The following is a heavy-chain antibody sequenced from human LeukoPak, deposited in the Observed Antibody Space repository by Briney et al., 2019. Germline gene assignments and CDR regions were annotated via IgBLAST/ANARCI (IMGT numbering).Heavy chain of an antibody. CDR2: IYTSGST. V-gene: IGHV4-61*02. J-gene: IGHJ4*02. D-gene: IGHD2-15*01. Sequence: KASETLSLTCTVSGGSISSGSYYWSWIRQPAGKGLEWIGRIYTSGSTNYNRSLKSRVTISVDTSKNQFSLKLSSVTAADTAVYYCARGGCSGGSCPYPYYFDYWGQGTLVTVSS. CDR1: GGSISSGSYY. CDR3: ARGGCSGGSCPYPYYFDY.